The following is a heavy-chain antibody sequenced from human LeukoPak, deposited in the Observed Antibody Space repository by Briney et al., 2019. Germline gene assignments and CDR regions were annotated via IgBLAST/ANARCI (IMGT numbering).Heavy chain of an antibody. Sequence: GGSLRPSCAASGFTFSDYYMSWIRQAPGKGLEWVSYISSSGSTIYYADSVKGRFTISRDNAKNSLYLQMNSLRAEDTAVYYCARDPCTNGVCYDFDYWGQGTLVTVSS. J-gene: IGHJ4*02. CDR2: ISSSGSTI. CDR3: ARDPCTNGVCYDFDY. CDR1: GFTFSDYY. V-gene: IGHV3-11*01. D-gene: IGHD2-8*01.